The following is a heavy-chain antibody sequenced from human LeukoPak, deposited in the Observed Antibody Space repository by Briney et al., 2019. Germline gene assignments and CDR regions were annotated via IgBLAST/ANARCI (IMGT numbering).Heavy chain of an antibody. Sequence: PSETLSLTCTVSGGSISSSSYYWGWIRQPPGKGLEWIGSIYYSGSTYYNPSLKSRVTISVDTSKNHFSLQLSPVAAADRAVYYCVREGGYYDFWSGRGAFDIWGKGTTVTVSS. CDR2: IYYSGST. D-gene: IGHD3-3*01. CDR3: VREGGYYDFWSGRGAFDI. CDR1: GGSISSSSYY. V-gene: IGHV4-39*02. J-gene: IGHJ3*02.